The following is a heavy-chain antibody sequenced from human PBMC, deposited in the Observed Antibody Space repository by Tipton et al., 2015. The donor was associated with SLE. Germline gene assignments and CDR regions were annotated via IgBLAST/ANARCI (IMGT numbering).Heavy chain of an antibody. Sequence: TLSLTCTVSGGSISSGDYYWGWIRQPPGKGLEWIGYIYYSGSTYYNPSLKSRFIISVDTSKNQVSLKLRSVTAADTAVYYCAREDQGPSYGGNSIAFFGYWGQGMLVTVSS. CDR1: GGSISSGDYY. J-gene: IGHJ4*02. V-gene: IGHV4-30-4*08. D-gene: IGHD4-23*01. CDR2: IYYSGST. CDR3: AREDQGPSYGGNSIAFFGY.